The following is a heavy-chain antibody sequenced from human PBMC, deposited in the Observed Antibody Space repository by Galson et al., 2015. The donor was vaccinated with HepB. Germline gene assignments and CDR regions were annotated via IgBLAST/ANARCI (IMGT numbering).Heavy chain of an antibody. Sequence: SLRLSCAASGFTFSSYGMHWVRQAPGKGLEWVAVISYDGSNKYYADSVKGRFTISRDNSKNTLYLQMNSLRAEDTAVYYCAKVYVVNPTTDAFDIWGQGTMVTVSS. J-gene: IGHJ3*02. V-gene: IGHV3-30*18. D-gene: IGHD4-23*01. CDR2: ISYDGSNK. CDR1: GFTFSSYG. CDR3: AKVYVVNPTTDAFDI.